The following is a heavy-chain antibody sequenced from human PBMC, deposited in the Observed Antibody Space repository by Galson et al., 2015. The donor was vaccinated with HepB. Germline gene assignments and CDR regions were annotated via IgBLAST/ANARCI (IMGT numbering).Heavy chain of an antibody. J-gene: IGHJ4*02. D-gene: IGHD3-10*01. CDR2: IYYSGST. V-gene: IGHV4-39*01. Sequence: ETLSLTCTVSGGSISSSSYYWGWIRQPPGKGLEWIGSIYYSGSTYYNPSLKSRVTISVDTSKNQFSLKLSSVTAADTAVYYCARPTYYYGSGSQLDLGDYWGQGTLVTVSS. CDR1: GGSISSSSYY. CDR3: ARPTYYYGSGSQLDLGDY.